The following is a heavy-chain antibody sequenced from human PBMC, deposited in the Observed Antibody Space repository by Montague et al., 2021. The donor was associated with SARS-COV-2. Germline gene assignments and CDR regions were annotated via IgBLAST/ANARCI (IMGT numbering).Heavy chain of an antibody. J-gene: IGHJ3*02. CDR1: GDSISSSSYY. D-gene: IGHD3-22*01. V-gene: IGHV4-39*01. CDR3: ARFPTSYYYDSKAAPATPDAFDI. Sequence: SETLSLTCTVSGDSISSSSYYWGWIRQPPGKGLEWIGSIYYSGSNYYNPSLKSRVTISVDTSKNQFSLKLSSVTDADTAVYYCARFPTSYYYDSKAAPATPDAFDIWGQGTMVAVSS. CDR2: IYYSGSN.